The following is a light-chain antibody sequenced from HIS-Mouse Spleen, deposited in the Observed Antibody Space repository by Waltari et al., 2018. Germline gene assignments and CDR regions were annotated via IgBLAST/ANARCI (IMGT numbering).Light chain of an antibody. CDR3: AAWDDSLGYV. CDR1: SSNIGSNT. CDR2: RNN. Sequence: QSVLTQPPSASGTPGQRVTISCSGSSSNIGSNTVNWYQQLPGTAPKLLIYRNNQRPSGVPDRFSGSKSGTSASLAISGLQSEDEADYYCAAWDDSLGYVFGTGTKVTVL. V-gene: IGLV1-44*01. J-gene: IGLJ1*01.